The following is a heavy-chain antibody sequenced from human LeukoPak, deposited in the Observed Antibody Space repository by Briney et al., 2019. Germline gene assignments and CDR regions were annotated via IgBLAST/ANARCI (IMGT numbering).Heavy chain of an antibody. D-gene: IGHD3-10*01. CDR3: ARRGDYWYFDL. CDR1: GGSISSGGYS. J-gene: IGHJ2*01. V-gene: IGHV4-30-2*01. Sequence: SQTLSLTCTVSGGSISSGGYSWSWIRQPPGKGLEWIGYIYHSGSTYYNPSLKSRVTISVDRSKNQFSLKLSSVTAADTAVYYCARRGDYWYFDLWGRGTLVTVSS. CDR2: IYHSGST.